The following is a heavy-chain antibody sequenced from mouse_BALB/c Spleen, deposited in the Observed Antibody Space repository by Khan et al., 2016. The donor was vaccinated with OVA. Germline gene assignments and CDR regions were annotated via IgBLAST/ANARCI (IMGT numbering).Heavy chain of an antibody. Sequence: QVQLKESGPGLVAPSQSLSITCTVSGFSLTSYGVHWVRQPPGKGLEWLGVIWAGGSTNYNSALMSRLSISKDNSKSQVFLKMNSLLTDDTAIYYCARLEDIWGQGTTLTVSS. D-gene: IGHD1-3*01. V-gene: IGHV2-9*02. CDR3: ARLEDI. CDR2: IWAGGST. CDR1: GFSLTSYG. J-gene: IGHJ2*01.